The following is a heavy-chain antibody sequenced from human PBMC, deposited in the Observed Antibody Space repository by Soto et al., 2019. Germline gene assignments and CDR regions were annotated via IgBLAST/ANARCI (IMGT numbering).Heavy chain of an antibody. CDR1: GGSISSYY. CDR3: ARDSCSSTSCFMGVDGMDV. Sequence: SETLSLTCTVSGGSISSYYWSWIRQPPGKGLEWIGYIYYSGSTNYNPPLKSRVTISVDTSKNQFSLKLSSVTAADTAVYYCARDSCSSTSCFMGVDGMDVWGQGTTVTVSS. V-gene: IGHV4-59*12. D-gene: IGHD2-2*01. J-gene: IGHJ6*02. CDR2: IYYSGST.